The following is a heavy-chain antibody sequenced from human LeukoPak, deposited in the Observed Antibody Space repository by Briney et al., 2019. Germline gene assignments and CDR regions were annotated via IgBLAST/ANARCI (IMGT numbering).Heavy chain of an antibody. J-gene: IGHJ3*02. Sequence: ASVKVSCKASGYTFTSYDINRVRQATGQGLEWMGWMNPNSGNTGYAQKFQGRVTITRNTSISTAYMELSSLRSEDTAVYYCAMSYYYDSSGYYYEAFDIWGQGTMVTVSS. V-gene: IGHV1-8*03. D-gene: IGHD3-22*01. CDR2: MNPNSGNT. CDR3: AMSYYYDSSGYYYEAFDI. CDR1: GYTFTSYD.